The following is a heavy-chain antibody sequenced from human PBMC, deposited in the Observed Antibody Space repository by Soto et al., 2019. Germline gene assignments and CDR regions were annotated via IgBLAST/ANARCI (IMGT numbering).Heavy chain of an antibody. CDR2: INHSGGT. CDR1: GGSFSGYY. CDR3: ARLGPNYYYGMDV. V-gene: IGHV4-34*01. Sequence: SETLSLTCAVYGGSFSGYYWSWIRQPPGKGLEWIGEINHSGGTNYNPSLKSRVTISVDTSKNQFSLKLSSVTAADTAVYYCARLGPNYYYGMDVWGQGTTVTVSS. J-gene: IGHJ6*02.